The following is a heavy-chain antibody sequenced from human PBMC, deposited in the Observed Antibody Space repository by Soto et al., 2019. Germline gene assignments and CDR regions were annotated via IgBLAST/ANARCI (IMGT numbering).Heavy chain of an antibody. CDR1: GGSISSGDYY. J-gene: IGHJ4*02. D-gene: IGHD3-10*01. V-gene: IGHV4-30-4*01. Sequence: SETLSLTRTVSGGSISSGDYYWSWIRQPPGKGLEWIGYIYYSGSTYYNPSLKSRVTISVDTSKNQFSLKLSSVTAADTAVYYCARDPLSGDYYDYWGQGTLVTVSS. CDR2: IYYSGST. CDR3: ARDPLSGDYYDY.